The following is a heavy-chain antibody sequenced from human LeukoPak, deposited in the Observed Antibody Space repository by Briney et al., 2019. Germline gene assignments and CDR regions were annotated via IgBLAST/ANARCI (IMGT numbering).Heavy chain of an antibody. CDR1: GFTFSNAW. J-gene: IGHJ4*02. D-gene: IGHD3-10*01. V-gene: IGHV3-15*01. Sequence: GGSLRLSCAASGFTFSNAWMSWVRQAPGKGLEWVGRIKTKTEGGTIDYAAPVKGRFTISRDDSKNTLYLQMKSLKNEDTAVYYCTMGLWFGELYLDYWGQGTLVTVSS. CDR2: IKTKTEGGTI. CDR3: TMGLWFGELYLDY.